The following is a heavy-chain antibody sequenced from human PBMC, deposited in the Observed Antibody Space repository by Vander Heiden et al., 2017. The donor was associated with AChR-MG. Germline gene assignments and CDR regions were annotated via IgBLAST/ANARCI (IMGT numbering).Heavy chain of an antibody. J-gene: IGHJ6*02. D-gene: IGHD2-15*01. CDR2: IYYSGST. CDR3: KVGHPDYYYGMDV. V-gene: IGHV4-39*01. CDR1: GGSISSSSSY. Sequence: QLQLQESGPGLVKPSETLSLTCTVSGGSISSSSSYWGWIRQPPGKGLEWIGSIYYSGSTYYNPSLKSRVTISVDTSKNQFSLKLSSVTAADTAVYYCKVGHPDYYYGMDVWGQGTTVTVSS.